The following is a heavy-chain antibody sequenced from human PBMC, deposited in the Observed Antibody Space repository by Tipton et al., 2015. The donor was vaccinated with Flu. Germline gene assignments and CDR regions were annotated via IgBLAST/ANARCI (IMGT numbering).Heavy chain of an antibody. CDR3: ARLGDFWSASDGLDM. J-gene: IGHJ3*02. V-gene: IGHV4-59*08. D-gene: IGHD3-3*01. Sequence: TLSLTCAVSGASISNSYWTWVRQPPGKGLEWIGYISSSGYTNYNPPLKSRITISMDTSKNEFSLKLRSVTAADTALYFCARLGDFWSASDGLDMWGQGTVVSVSS. CDR2: ISSSGYT. CDR1: GASISNSY.